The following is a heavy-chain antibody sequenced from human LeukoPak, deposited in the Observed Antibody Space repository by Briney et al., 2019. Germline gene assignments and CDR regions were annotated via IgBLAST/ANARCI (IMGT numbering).Heavy chain of an antibody. CDR3: ARVFFRSGWPERYMDV. V-gene: IGHV3-48*01. J-gene: IGHJ6*03. CDR1: GFTFSSYS. CDR2: ISSSSSTI. D-gene: IGHD6-19*01. Sequence: GGSLRLPCAASGFTFSSYSMNWVRQAPGKGLEWVSYISSSSSTIYYADSVKGRFTISRDNAKNSLYLQMNSLRAEDTAVYYCARVFFRSGWPERYMDVWGKGTTVTVSS.